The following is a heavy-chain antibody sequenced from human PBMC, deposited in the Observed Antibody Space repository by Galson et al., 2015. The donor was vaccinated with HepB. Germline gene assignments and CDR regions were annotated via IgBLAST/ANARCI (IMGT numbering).Heavy chain of an antibody. CDR2: IKQDGSEK. CDR1: GFTFSSYR. D-gene: IGHD2-2*02. V-gene: IGHV3-7*01. J-gene: IGHJ5*02. CDR3: ARDLLSLCSSTSCYTSGWFDP. Sequence: SLRLSCAASGFTFSSYRMSWVRQAPGKGLEWVANIKQDGSEKYYVDSVKGRFTISRDNAKNSLYLQMNSLRAEDTAVYYCARDLLSLCSSTSCYTSGWFDPWGQGTLVTVSS.